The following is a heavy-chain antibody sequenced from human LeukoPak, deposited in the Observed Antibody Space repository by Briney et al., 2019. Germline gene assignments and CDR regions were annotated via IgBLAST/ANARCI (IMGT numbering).Heavy chain of an antibody. Sequence: ASVKVSCKASGYTFTGYYMHWVRQAPGQGLEWMGIINPSGGSTSYAQKFQGRVTMTRDTSISTAYMELSRVRSDDTAVYYCATPPRYYYDSSGYPRYWGQGTLVTVSS. CDR2: INPSGGST. D-gene: IGHD3-22*01. CDR3: ATPPRYYYDSSGYPRY. V-gene: IGHV1-46*01. CDR1: GYTFTGYY. J-gene: IGHJ4*02.